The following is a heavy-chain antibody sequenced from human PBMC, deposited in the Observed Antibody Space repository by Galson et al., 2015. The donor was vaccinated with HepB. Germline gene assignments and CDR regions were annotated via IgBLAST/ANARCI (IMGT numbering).Heavy chain of an antibody. Sequence: SLRLSCAASGYTFSGSAMHWVRQASGKGLEWVGRIRSKANSYATAYAASVKGRFTISRDDSKNTAYLQMNSLKTEDTAVYYCTRHITVAGTLDAFDIWGQGTMVTVSS. D-gene: IGHD6-19*01. CDR3: TRHITVAGTLDAFDI. J-gene: IGHJ3*02. V-gene: IGHV3-73*01. CDR2: IRSKANSYAT. CDR1: GYTFSGSA.